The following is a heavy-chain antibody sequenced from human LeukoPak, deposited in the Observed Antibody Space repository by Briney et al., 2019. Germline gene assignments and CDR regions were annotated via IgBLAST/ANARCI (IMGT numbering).Heavy chain of an antibody. V-gene: IGHV4-39*01. Sequence: PSETLSLTCTVSGGSISSSSYYWGWIRQPPGKGLEWIGSIYYSGSTYYNPSLKSRVTISVDTSKNQFSLKLSSVTAADTAVYYCARHNRILWFGSWYCFDYWGQGTLVTVSS. CDR2: IYYSGST. CDR3: ARHNRILWFGSWYCFDY. D-gene: IGHD3-10*01. CDR1: GGSISSSSYY. J-gene: IGHJ4*02.